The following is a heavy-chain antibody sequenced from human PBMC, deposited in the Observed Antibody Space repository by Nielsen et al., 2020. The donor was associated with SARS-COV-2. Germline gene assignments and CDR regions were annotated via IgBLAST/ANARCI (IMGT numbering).Heavy chain of an antibody. J-gene: IGHJ5*02. Sequence: GESLKISCVVSGFSFSDYSMSWIRQAPGKGLEWVSYISRSGSIIQHGDSVKGRFTISRDNAKNSLYLQMDNLRVDDTAVYYCAGPASWGQGTVVTVSS. CDR2: ISRSGSII. V-gene: IGHV3-11*01. CDR3: AGPAS. CDR1: GFSFSDYS. D-gene: IGHD2-2*01.